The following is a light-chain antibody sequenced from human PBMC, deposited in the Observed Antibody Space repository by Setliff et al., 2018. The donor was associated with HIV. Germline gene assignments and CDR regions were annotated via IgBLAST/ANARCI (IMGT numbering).Light chain of an antibody. J-gene: IGLJ1*01. CDR2: EVN. V-gene: IGLV2-14*01. CDR3: TSYASSSTFV. CDR1: NSDVGGYNF. Sequence: QSVLAQPASVSGSPGQSITISCTGTNSDVGGYNFVSWYQQHPGKAPKVMLYEVNNRPSGVSNRFSGSKSGNTASLTISGLQAEDEADYYCTSYASSSTFVFGSGTKVTVL.